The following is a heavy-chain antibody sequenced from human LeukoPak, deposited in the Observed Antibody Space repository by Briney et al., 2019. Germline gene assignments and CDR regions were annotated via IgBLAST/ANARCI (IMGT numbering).Heavy chain of an antibody. CDR1: GFTFSNNA. Sequence: GGSLRLSCIASGFTFSNNAMSWVRQAPGKGLQWVSAISGDGGGTYYADSVKGRFTSSRDNFKNTLYLEMNSLRAEDTALYYCAKDQNYYDSNGFYFAFDIWGQGTMVTVSS. V-gene: IGHV3-23*01. CDR3: AKDQNYYDSNGFYFAFDI. D-gene: IGHD3-22*01. J-gene: IGHJ3*02. CDR2: ISGDGGGT.